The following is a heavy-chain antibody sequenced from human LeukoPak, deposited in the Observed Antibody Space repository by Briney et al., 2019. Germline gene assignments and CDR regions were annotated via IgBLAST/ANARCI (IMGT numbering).Heavy chain of an antibody. V-gene: IGHV3-74*01. Sequence: GGSLRLSCAVSGLTFSSYWMHWVRQAPGKGLVWVSRINREGSSTSYADSVKGRFTISRDNAKNSLYLQMNSLRAEDTAVYYCASAPLGSTRPWGQGTLVTVSS. J-gene: IGHJ5*02. D-gene: IGHD1-26*01. CDR1: GLTFSSYW. CDR3: ASAPLGSTRP. CDR2: INREGSST.